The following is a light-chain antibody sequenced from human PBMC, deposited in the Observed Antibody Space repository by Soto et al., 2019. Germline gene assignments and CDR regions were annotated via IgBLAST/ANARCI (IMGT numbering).Light chain of an antibody. J-gene: IGKJ1*01. V-gene: IGKV3-15*01. Sequence: IVMTQSQVTRSVSPGERATLSCRASHSVSNNLAWYQQKPGQPPRLLIYGASSRATGIPARFSGSGSVTEFTLTIIGLQTEDSAGYYCPHYNSSNTFVQG. CDR2: GAS. CDR3: PHYNSSNT. CDR1: HSVSNN.